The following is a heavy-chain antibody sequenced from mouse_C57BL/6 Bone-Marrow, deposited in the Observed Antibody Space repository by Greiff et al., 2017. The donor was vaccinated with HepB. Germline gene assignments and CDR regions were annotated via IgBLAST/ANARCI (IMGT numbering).Heavy chain of an antibody. V-gene: IGHV1-52*01. CDR3: ARMLLQYYLDY. Sequence: VQLQQPGAELVRPGSSVKLSCKASGYTFTSYWMHWVKQRPIQGLEWIGNIDPSDSETHYNQKFKDKATLTADKSSSTAYMQLSSLTSEDSAVYCGARMLLQYYLDYWGQGTSLTVSS. J-gene: IGHJ2*02. CDR2: IDPSDSET. CDR1: GYTFTSYW. D-gene: IGHD2-12*01.